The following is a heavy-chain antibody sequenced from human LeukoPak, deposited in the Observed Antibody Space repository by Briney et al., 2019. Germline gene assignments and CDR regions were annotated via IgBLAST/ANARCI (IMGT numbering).Heavy chain of an antibody. D-gene: IGHD6-13*01. V-gene: IGHV3-43*01. CDR2: ISWDGGRT. J-gene: IGHJ4*02. Sequence: GGSLRLSCAASGFSFEDYTMHWVRQAPGKGLEWVSLISWDGGRTNYADSVKGRFAISRDNSKNSLYLQMSSLRTEDTALYYCAKGSSSWPSLFDSWGQGTLVTVSS. CDR1: GFSFEDYT. CDR3: AKGSSSWPSLFDS.